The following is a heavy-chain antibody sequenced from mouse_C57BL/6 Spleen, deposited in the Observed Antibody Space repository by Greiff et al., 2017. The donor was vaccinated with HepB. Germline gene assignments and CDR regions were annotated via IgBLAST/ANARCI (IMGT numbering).Heavy chain of an antibody. Sequence: VQLQQSGAELVRPGASVKLSCKASGYTFTDYYINWVKQRPGQGLEWIARIYPGSGNTYYNEKFKGKATLTAEKSSSTAYMQLSSLTSEDSAVYFGARSQSPLGYGSSYEDYAIDYWGQGTSVTVSS. CDR3: ARSQSPLGYGSSYEDYAIDY. J-gene: IGHJ4*01. V-gene: IGHV1-76*01. CDR1: GYTFTDYY. CDR2: IYPGSGNT. D-gene: IGHD1-1*01.